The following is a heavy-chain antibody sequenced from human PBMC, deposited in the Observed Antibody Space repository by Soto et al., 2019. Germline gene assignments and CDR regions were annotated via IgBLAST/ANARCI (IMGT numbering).Heavy chain of an antibody. Sequence: QVQLVQSGAEVKKPGSSVKVSCKASGGTFSNYAISWVRQAPGQGLEWMGGIIPLFGTANYAQKFQGRVTITGDEPTSTADLEMSSLSSEDTGGYYCARGGGDDYGEEYWGQGTLVSVSS. CDR2: IIPLFGTA. D-gene: IGHD4-17*01. J-gene: IGHJ4*02. V-gene: IGHV1-69*01. CDR3: ARGGGDDYGEEY. CDR1: GGTFSNYA.